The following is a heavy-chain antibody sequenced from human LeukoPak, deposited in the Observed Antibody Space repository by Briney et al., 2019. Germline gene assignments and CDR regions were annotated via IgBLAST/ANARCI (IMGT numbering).Heavy chain of an antibody. CDR1: GDSISSGDCY. D-gene: IGHD3-22*01. V-gene: IGHV4-30-4*08. CDR2: IYHSGST. CDR3: ARGTVVVVITSLDP. Sequence: PSQTLSLTCTVSGDSISSGDCYWTWIRQPPGKALEWIGYIYHSGSTYYNPSLNSRVTISVDTSKNQFSLKLASVTAADTAVYYCARGTVVVVITSLDPWGQGTLVTVSS. J-gene: IGHJ5*02.